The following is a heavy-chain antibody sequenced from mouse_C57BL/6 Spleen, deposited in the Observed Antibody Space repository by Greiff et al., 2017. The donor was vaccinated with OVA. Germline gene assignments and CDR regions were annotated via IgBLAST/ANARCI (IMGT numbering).Heavy chain of an antibody. CDR3: ARGGYSNFLFDY. Sequence: LVESGAELVKPGASVKISCKASGYAFSSYWMNWVKQRPGKGLEWIGQIYPGDGDTNYNGKFKGKATLTADKSSSTAYMQLSSLTSEDSAVYFCARGGYSNFLFDYWGQGTTLTVSS. CDR2: IYPGDGDT. D-gene: IGHD2-5*01. V-gene: IGHV1-80*01. J-gene: IGHJ2*01. CDR1: GYAFSSYW.